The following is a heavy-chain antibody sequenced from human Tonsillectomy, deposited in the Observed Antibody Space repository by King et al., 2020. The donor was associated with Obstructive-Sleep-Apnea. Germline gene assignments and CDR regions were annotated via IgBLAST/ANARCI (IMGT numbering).Heavy chain of an antibody. V-gene: IGHV1-2*02. CDR2: INPNSGGT. J-gene: IGHJ4*02. Sequence: VQLVESGAEVKKPGASVRVSCKASGYPFTAYYMHWVRQAPGQGLEWMGWINPNSGGTSYAQKFQGRVTMTRDTSISTAYLELSSLRSDVTAVYYCARDSDTFAFGLGYWGQGTLVTVSS. D-gene: IGHD1-26*01. CDR3: ARDSDTFAFGLGY. CDR1: GYPFTAYY.